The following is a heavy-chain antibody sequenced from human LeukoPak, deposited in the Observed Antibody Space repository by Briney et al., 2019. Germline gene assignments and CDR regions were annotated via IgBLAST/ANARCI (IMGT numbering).Heavy chain of an antibody. CDR3: ARELVDYDFWSGYYPKYYFDY. CDR1: GGSFSGYY. CDR2: INHSGST. V-gene: IGHV4-34*01. Sequence: PSETLSLTCAVYGGSFSGYYWSWIRQPPGKGLEWIGEINHSGSTNYNPSLKSRVTISVDTSKNQFFLKLSSVTAADTAVYYCARELVDYDFWSGYYPKYYFDYWGQGTLVTVSP. J-gene: IGHJ4*02. D-gene: IGHD3-3*01.